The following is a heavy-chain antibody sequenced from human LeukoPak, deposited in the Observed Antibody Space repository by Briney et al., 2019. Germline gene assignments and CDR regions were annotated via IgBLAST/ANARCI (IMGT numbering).Heavy chain of an antibody. D-gene: IGHD6-19*01. CDR3: AKDSSGGGEFDY. CDR1: GFTFDDYA. CDR2: ISWDGGST. V-gene: IGHV3-43D*03. J-gene: IGHJ4*02. Sequence: GGSLRLSCAASGFTFDDYAMHWVRQAPGKGLEWVSLISWDGGSTYYADSVKGRFTISRDNSKNSLYLQMNSLRAEDTALYYCAKDSSGGGEFDYWGQGTLVTVSS.